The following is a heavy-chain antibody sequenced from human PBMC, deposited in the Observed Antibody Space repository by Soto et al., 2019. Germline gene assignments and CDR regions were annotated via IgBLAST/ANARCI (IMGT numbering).Heavy chain of an antibody. V-gene: IGHV4-61*01. D-gene: IGHD2-15*01. Sequence: ASETLSLTCTVSGGSVSSGSYYWSWIRQPPGKGLEWIGYIYYSGSTNYNPSLKSRVTISVDTSKNQFSLKLSSVTAADTAVYYCARGTRVVVAPVDYWGQGTLVTVSS. J-gene: IGHJ4*02. CDR2: IYYSGST. CDR3: ARGTRVVVAPVDY. CDR1: GGSVSSGSYY.